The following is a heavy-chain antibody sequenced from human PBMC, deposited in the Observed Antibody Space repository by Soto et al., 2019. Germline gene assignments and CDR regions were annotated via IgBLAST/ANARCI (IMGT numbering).Heavy chain of an antibody. CDR1: GFTFSDYY. CDR3: DGSAPIWAFDYGVDV. J-gene: IGHJ6*01. CDR2: ISSSGSTI. V-gene: IGHV3-11*01. D-gene: IGHD6-19*01. Sequence: QVQLVESGGGLVKPGGSLRLSCAASGFTFSDYYMSWIRQAPGKGLEWVAYISSSGSTIYYADSVKGRFTISRDNPKNSMDLQMNGLRAEDTAVYYGDGSAPIWAFDYGVDVWGQGNTVT.